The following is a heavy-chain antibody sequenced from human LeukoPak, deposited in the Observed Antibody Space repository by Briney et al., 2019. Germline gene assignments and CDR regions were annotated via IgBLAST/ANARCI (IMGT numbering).Heavy chain of an antibody. Sequence: GASVKVSCKASGYTFTSNALGWVRQAPGQGPEWMGWINTNTGNPTYAQGFTGRFVFSLDTSDNTAYLQISSLQAEDTAVYYCASFFCTSGLCYYLDYWGQGTLVTVSS. CDR1: GYTFTSNA. J-gene: IGHJ4*02. V-gene: IGHV7-4-1*02. CDR2: INTNTGNP. D-gene: IGHD2-8*01. CDR3: ASFFCTSGLCYYLDY.